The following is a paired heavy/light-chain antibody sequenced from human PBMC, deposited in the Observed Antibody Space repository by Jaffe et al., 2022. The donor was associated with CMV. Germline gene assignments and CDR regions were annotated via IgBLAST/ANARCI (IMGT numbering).Heavy chain of an antibody. CDR2: INANSGGT. V-gene: IGHV1-2*02. CDR3: ASGVGPDFWTYGMDV. D-gene: IGHD3-3*01. Sequence: QVQLVQSGAEVKKPGASVKVSCKASAYTFIGHYMHWVRQAPGQGLEWMGWINANSGGTNYAQTFQGRVTMTRDTSISTAYMELSRLRSDDTAVYYCASGVGPDFWTYGMDVWGQGTTVTVSS. CDR1: AYTFIGHY. J-gene: IGHJ6*02.
Light chain of an antibody. J-gene: IGLJ2*01. CDR2: ANS. Sequence: QSVLTQPPSVSGAPGQRVTISCTGSSSNIGANYDVHWYQQLPGTAPKLLIYANSNRPSGVPDRFSGSKSATSASLAITGLQAEDEADYYCQSYDRSLSAVFGGGTKLTVL. CDR3: QSYDRSLSAV. V-gene: IGLV1-40*01. CDR1: SSNIGANYD.